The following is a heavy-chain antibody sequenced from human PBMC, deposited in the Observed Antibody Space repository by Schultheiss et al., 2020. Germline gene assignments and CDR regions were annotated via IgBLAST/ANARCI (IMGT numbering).Heavy chain of an antibody. CDR3: ARRGYCSGGSCYPSMYYMDV. V-gene: IGHV3-23*01. Sequence: GESLKISCAASGFVFSNYWMHWVLQAPGKGLEWVSGISGSGGSTYYADSVKGRFTISRDNSKNTLFLQMNSLRAEDTALYRCARRGYCSGGSCYPSMYYMDVWGKGTTVTVSS. J-gene: IGHJ6*03. CDR1: GFVFSNYW. CDR2: ISGSGGST. D-gene: IGHD2-15*01.